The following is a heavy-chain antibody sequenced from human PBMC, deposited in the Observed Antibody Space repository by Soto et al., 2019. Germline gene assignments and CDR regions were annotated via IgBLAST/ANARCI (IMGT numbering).Heavy chain of an antibody. CDR3: ARDLSWGSNWYYYMDV. CDR2: IKQDGREK. V-gene: IGHV3-7*01. CDR1: GFTFSSHW. Sequence: GGSLRLSCAASGFTFSSHWMSWVRQAPEKGLEWVANIKQDGREKYYADSVKGRFTVSRDNARNSLYLQMNSLRAEDTAVYYCARDLSWGSNWYYYMDVWGKGTTVTVSS. J-gene: IGHJ6*03. D-gene: IGHD7-27*01.